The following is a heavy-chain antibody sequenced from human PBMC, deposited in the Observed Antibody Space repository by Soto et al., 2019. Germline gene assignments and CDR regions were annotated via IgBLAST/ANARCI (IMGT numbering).Heavy chain of an antibody. CDR1: SYTFTSFP. Sequence: ASVTVSCTASSYTFTSFPVRWVRHATGQGLEWMGCITSHNGRTEYAQKFQGRVTMTRDTSTSTLYLELKILRFDDTAVYNCTRERLEALKNIVPYLDNWGQGSLVTVSS. CDR2: ITSHNGRT. J-gene: IGHJ4*02. D-gene: IGHD1-26*01. CDR3: TRERLEALKNIVPYLDN. V-gene: IGHV1-18*04.